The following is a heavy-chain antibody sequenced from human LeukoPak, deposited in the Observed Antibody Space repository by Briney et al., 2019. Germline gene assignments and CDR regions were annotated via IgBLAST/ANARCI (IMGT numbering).Heavy chain of an antibody. Sequence: SYTLSLTCAVYGGSLSGYYWNWIRQPPGKGLEWIGYIYYTGNTNYNPPLKSRITISVDTSKNQFSRKLSSVTAADTAVYYCARDRLQLQSWGQGTLVTVSS. J-gene: IGHJ5*02. CDR3: ARDRLQLQS. V-gene: IGHV4-59*01. CDR1: GGSLSGYY. CDR2: IYYTGNT. D-gene: IGHD5-24*01.